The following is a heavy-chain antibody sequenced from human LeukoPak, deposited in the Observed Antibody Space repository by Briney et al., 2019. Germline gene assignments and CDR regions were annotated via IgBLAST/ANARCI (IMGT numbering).Heavy chain of an antibody. CDR2: ISAYNGNT. Sequence: ASVKVSCKASGYTFTSYGISWVRQAPGQGLEWMGWISAYNGNTNYAHKLQGRVTMTTDTSTSTAYMELRSLRSDDTAVYYCARVAFITMVRGDNYGMDVWGQGTTVTVSS. CDR3: ARVAFITMVRGDNYGMDV. V-gene: IGHV1-18*01. CDR1: GYTFTSYG. J-gene: IGHJ6*02. D-gene: IGHD3-10*01.